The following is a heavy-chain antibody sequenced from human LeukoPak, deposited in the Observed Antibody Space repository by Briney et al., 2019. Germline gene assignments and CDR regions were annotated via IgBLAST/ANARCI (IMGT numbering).Heavy chain of an antibody. Sequence: GGSLRLSCAAPGFTFSSYAMHWVRQAPGKGLEWVALISYDGFNKYYADSVKGRFTISRDNSKNTLYLQMNSLRAEDTAVYYCARPTLPYYYYYGMDVWGQGTTVTVSS. J-gene: IGHJ6*02. CDR3: ARPTLPYYYYYGMDV. D-gene: IGHD2/OR15-2a*01. V-gene: IGHV3-30-3*01. CDR1: GFTFSSYA. CDR2: ISYDGFNK.